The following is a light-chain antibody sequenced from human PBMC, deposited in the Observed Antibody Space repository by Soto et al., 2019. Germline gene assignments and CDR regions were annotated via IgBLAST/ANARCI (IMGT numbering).Light chain of an antibody. J-gene: IGKJ1*01. V-gene: IGKV3-20*01. CDR2: GAS. CDR3: QQYMSSVT. Sequence: ESVLTQYPGSLSLSPGQRATLSCRASQSVDTTFFAWYQKKPGQAPRLLIQGASKRATGIPDRFSGSGSGTDFTLIISRLEPEDFAVYYCQQYMSSVTFGQGTKVEIK. CDR1: QSVDTTF.